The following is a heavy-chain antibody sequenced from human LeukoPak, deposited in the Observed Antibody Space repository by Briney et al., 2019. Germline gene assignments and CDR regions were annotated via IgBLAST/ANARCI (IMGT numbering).Heavy chain of an antibody. J-gene: IGHJ4*02. V-gene: IGHV3-48*01. Sequence: GSLRLSCVASGFTFSSYCMNWVRPGPGKGLEWVSYISSSSSTIYYADSVKGRFTISRDNAKNSLYLQMNSLRAEDTAVYYCARGGIRADYWGQGILVTASS. CDR1: GFTFSSYC. CDR2: ISSSSSTI. CDR3: ARGGIRADY. D-gene: IGHD3-16*01.